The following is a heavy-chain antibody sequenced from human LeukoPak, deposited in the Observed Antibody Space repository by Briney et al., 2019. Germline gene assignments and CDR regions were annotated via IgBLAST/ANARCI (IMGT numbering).Heavy chain of an antibody. CDR1: GXXXXXYX. V-gene: IGHV3-23*01. CDR2: ISGSGGST. Sequence: GGSLRLSCAASGXXXXXYXXSXVXXXXXXXXXXXXAISGSGGSTYYADSVKGRFTISRDNSKNTLYLQMNSLRAEDTAVYYCAKAITGIAAAGIDYWGQGTLVTVSS. D-gene: IGHD6-13*01. J-gene: IGHJ4*02. CDR3: AKAITGIAAAGIDY.